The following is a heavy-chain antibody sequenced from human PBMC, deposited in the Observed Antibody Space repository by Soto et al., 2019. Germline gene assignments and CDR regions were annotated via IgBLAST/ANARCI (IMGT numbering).Heavy chain of an antibody. D-gene: IGHD4-17*01. Sequence: SETLSLTCTISGGSINYSYWTWIRQPPGKGLEWIGYISYTGSANYNASLKSRLTISVDTSKNQFSLKLSSVTAADTALYYCARVNYGDYYYGMDVWGQGTTVTVSS. CDR1: GGSINYSY. CDR2: ISYTGSA. V-gene: IGHV4-59*01. CDR3: ARVNYGDYYYGMDV. J-gene: IGHJ6*02.